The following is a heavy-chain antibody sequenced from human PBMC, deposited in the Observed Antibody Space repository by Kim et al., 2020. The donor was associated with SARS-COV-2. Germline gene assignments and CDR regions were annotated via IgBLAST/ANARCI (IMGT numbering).Heavy chain of an antibody. Sequence: GGSLRLSCAASGFTLSSYWMSWVRQAPGKGLEWVANIKKDGSEKYYVDSVKGRFTISRDNAKNSLYLQMKSLRAEDTAVYYCARESSSRGYYDGMDVWGQGTTVTVSS. J-gene: IGHJ6*02. V-gene: IGHV3-7*01. CDR2: IKKDGSEK. CDR1: GFTLSSYW. D-gene: IGHD6-13*01. CDR3: ARESSSRGYYDGMDV.